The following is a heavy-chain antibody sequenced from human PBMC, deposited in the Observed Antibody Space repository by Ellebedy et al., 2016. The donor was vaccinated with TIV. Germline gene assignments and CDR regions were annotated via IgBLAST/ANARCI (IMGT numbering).Heavy chain of an antibody. V-gene: IGHV1-69*13. D-gene: IGHD3-16*01. CDR3: ARGPNYVPDYFDY. CDR2: IIGMFGTT. Sequence: ASVKVSCKASGYSFTGYYVHWVRQAPGQGLEWMGGIIGMFGTTSYAHKFLGRVSITADEFTSTAYMELSSLRFEDTAVYYCARGPNYVPDYFDYWGQGTLVTVSS. CDR1: GYSFTGYY. J-gene: IGHJ4*02.